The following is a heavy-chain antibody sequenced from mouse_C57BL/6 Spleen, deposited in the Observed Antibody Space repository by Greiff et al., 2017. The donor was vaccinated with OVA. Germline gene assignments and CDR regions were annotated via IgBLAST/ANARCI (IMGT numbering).Heavy chain of an antibody. CDR2: IDPSDSYT. V-gene: IGHV1-69*01. CDR1: GYTFTSYW. J-gene: IGHJ2*01. D-gene: IGHD1-1*01. CDR3: ARRSTTVVEGYFDY. Sequence: VQLQQPGAELVMPWASVKLSCKASGYTFTSYWMHWVKQRPGQGLEWIGEIDPSDSYTNYNQKFKGKSTLTVDKSSSTAYMQLSSLTSEDSAVYYCARRSTTVVEGYFDYWGQGTTLTVSS.